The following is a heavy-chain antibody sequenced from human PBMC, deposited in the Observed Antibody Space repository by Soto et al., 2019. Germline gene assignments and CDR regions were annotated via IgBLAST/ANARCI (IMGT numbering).Heavy chain of an antibody. J-gene: IGHJ6*02. V-gene: IGHV4-34*01. Sequence: SETLSLTCAVYGGAFSGYYWSLIRQPPGKGLEWIGEINHSGSTNYNPSLKSRVTISVDTSKNQFSLKLSSVTAADTAVYYCARGRRMGLDAGMDVWGHGIRVTVSS. D-gene: IGHD2-8*01. CDR3: ARGRRMGLDAGMDV. CDR1: GGAFSGYY. CDR2: INHSGST.